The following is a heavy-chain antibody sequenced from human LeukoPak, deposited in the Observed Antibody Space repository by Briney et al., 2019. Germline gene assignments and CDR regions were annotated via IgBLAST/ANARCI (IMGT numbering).Heavy chain of an antibody. CDR1: GGSISSYY. CDR2: IYYSGST. CDR3: ARGYSSSWLGKFDY. D-gene: IGHD6-13*01. Sequence: SETLSLTCTVSGGSISSYYWSWIRQTPGKGLEWVGYIYYSGSTNYNPSLNSRVTMSVDTSKNQFSLNLNSVTAADTAVYYCARGYSSSWLGKFDYWGQGTLVTVSS. V-gene: IGHV4-59*01. J-gene: IGHJ4*02.